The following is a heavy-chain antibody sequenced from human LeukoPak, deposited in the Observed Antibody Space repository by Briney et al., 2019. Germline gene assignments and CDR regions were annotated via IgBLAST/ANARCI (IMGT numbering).Heavy chain of an antibody. V-gene: IGHV4-4*07. CDR1: GASITNYY. Sequence: SETLSLACTVSGASITNYYWSWIRQPAGKGLEWIARFYTSGSTTNYNPSLKSRVSMSVDTSKNQFSLKLISVTAADTAVYYCARDRYYYDSSGYRLFDYWGQGTLVTVSS. D-gene: IGHD3-22*01. CDR3: ARDRYYYDSSGYRLFDY. CDR2: FYTSGSTT. J-gene: IGHJ4*02.